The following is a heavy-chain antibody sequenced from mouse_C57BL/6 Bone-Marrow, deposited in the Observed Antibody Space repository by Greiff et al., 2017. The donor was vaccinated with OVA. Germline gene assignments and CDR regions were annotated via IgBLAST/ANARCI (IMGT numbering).Heavy chain of an antibody. CDR2: ISNLAYSI. J-gene: IGHJ3*01. CDR1: GFTFSDYG. V-gene: IGHV5-15*01. D-gene: IGHD1-1*01. CDR3: ARHDYYGSSAWFAY. Sequence: DVKLVESGGGLVQPGGSLKLSCAASGFTFSDYGMAWVRQAPRKGPEWVAFISNLAYSIYYADTVTGRFTISRENAKNTLYLEMSSLRSEDTAMYYCARHDYYGSSAWFAYWGQGTLVTVSA.